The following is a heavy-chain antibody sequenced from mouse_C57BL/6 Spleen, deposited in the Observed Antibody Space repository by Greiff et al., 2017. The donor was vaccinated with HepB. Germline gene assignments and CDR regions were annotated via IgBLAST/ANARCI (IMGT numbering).Heavy chain of an antibody. CDR2: INPNNGGT. Sequence: EVQLQQSGPELVKPGASVKMSCKASGYTFTDYNMHWVKQSHGKSLEWIGYINPNNGGTSYNQKFKGKATLTVNKSSSTAYMELRSLTSEESAVYYCARETGTGYFDVWGTGTTVTVSS. J-gene: IGHJ1*03. CDR1: GYTFTDYN. CDR3: ARETGTGYFDV. V-gene: IGHV1-22*01. D-gene: IGHD4-1*01.